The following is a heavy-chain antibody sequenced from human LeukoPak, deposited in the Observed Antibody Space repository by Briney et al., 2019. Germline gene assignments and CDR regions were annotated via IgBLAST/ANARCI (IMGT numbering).Heavy chain of an antibody. CDR2: ISGSGGST. CDR3: AKNVQLERAVDY. V-gene: IGHV3-23*01. CDR1: GFTFSSYG. D-gene: IGHD1-1*01. Sequence: PGGSLRLSCAASGFTFSSYGMSWVRQAPGKGLEWVSAISGSGGSTYYADSVKGRFTISRDNSKNTLYLQMNSLRAEDTAVYYCAKNVQLERAVDYWGQGTLVTVSS. J-gene: IGHJ4*02.